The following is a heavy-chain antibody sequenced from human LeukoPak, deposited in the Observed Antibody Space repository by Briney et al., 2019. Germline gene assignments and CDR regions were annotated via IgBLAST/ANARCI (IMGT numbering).Heavy chain of an antibody. CDR2: IYTSGST. Sequence: PSETLSLTCTVSGGSISSYYWSWIRQPAGKGLEWIGRIYTSGSTNYNPSLKSRVTMSVDTSKNQFSLKLSSVTAADTAVYYCARDAIAAAGTTEYNWFDPWGQGTLVTVSS. V-gene: IGHV4-4*07. J-gene: IGHJ5*02. CDR3: ARDAIAAAGTTEYNWFDP. CDR1: GGSISSYY. D-gene: IGHD6-13*01.